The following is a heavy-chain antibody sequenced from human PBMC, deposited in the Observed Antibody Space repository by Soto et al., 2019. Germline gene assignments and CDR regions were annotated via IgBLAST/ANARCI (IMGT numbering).Heavy chain of an antibody. CDR2: IDPTDSYT. D-gene: IGHD6-13*01. Sequence: GESLNISCQGSGYSFTSYWINWVRQMPGKGLAGVGRIDPTDSYTNHNPSLQGHVNLSGESAITTAYPQSSNLKGPSTAMYYCGASGKGMGRFHYWGQGTLVTVSS. CDR3: GASGKGMGRFHY. J-gene: IGHJ4*02. V-gene: IGHV5-10-1*01. CDR1: GYSFTSYW.